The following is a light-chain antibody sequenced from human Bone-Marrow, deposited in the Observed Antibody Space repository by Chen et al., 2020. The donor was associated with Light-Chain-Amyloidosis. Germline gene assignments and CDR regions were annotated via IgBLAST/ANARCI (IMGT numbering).Light chain of an antibody. V-gene: IGKV1-12*01. J-gene: IGKJ1*01. CDR1: QAISRW. CDR3: QQSNSFPRT. Sequence: DIQMTQSQSSVSAYVGGRVTITCRANQAISRWLAWYQQKPGKAPQLLIYGASTLQSGVPSRFSGSGSGTDFTLTINTLQPEDFATYYCQQSNSFPRTFGQGTKVEIK. CDR2: GAS.